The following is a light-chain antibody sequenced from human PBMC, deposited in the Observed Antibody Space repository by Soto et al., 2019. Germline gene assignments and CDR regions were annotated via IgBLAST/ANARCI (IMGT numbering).Light chain of an antibody. J-gene: IGKJ1*01. Sequence: EIAMTQSPATLSVSPGERATLSCRASQSVSSNLAWYQQKPGQAPRLLIYAASTRATGIPARFSGSGSGTEFTLTISSLQSEDFAVYYCQEYNNWPGTFGQGTKV. CDR3: QEYNNWPGT. V-gene: IGKV3-15*01. CDR1: QSVSSN. CDR2: AAS.